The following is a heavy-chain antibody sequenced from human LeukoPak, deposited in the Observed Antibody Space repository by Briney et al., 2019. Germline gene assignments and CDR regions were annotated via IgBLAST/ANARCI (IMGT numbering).Heavy chain of an antibody. J-gene: IGHJ4*02. Sequence: ASVKVSCKASGYTFTSCAMHWVRQAPGQRLEWMGWINAGIGNTKYSQKFQGRVTITRDTSASTAYMELSSLRSEDTAVYYCARDHNIVAPFDYWGQGTLVTVSS. D-gene: IGHD5-12*01. CDR3: ARDHNIVAPFDY. CDR2: INAGIGNT. V-gene: IGHV1-3*01. CDR1: GYTFTSCA.